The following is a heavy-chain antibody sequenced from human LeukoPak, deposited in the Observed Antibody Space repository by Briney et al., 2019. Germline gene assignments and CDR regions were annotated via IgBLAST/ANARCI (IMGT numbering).Heavy chain of an antibody. CDR1: GFTFDDYA. CDR3: AREVVPAARANWFDP. J-gene: IGHJ5*02. D-gene: IGHD2-2*01. CDR2: ISWNSGSI. V-gene: IGHV3-9*01. Sequence: PGRSLRLSCAASGFTFDDYAMHWVRQAPGKALEWVSGISWNSGSIGYADSVKGRFTISRDNAKNSLYLQMNSLRAEDTALYYCAREVVPAARANWFDPWGQGTLVTVSS.